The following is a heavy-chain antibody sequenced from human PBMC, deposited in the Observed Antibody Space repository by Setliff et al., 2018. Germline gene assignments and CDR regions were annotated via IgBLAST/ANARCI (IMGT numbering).Heavy chain of an antibody. CDR1: GYSFTSNY. CDR2: INPGGLSS. D-gene: IGHD6-25*01. V-gene: IGHV1-46*01. Sequence: ASVKVSCKTSGYSFTSNYMHWVRQAPGQGLEWMGIINPGGLSSRSTQKFEGRVTMTRDTSTSTVYIELNSLTSDDTAVYYCARAGLAAAGRKGILEYWGQGTLVTVSS. J-gene: IGHJ4*02. CDR3: ARAGLAAAGRKGILEY.